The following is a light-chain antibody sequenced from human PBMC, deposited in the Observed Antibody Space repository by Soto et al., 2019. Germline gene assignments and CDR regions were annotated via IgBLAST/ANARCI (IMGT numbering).Light chain of an antibody. CDR3: QQCHDTPLT. Sequence: DIQMTQSPSFLSAAVGDRVTINCRESKARSNYLNWYQQKPGKAPNLLIFGAKTLQSGVPSRFSGSRYRTDFTHTITTLQPEDVGIYYCQQCHDTPLTFGQGTLLDI. CDR2: GAK. J-gene: IGKJ5*01. CDR1: KARSNY. V-gene: IGKV1-39*01.